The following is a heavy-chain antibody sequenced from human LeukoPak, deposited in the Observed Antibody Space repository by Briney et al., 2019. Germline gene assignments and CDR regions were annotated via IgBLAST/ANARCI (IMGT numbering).Heavy chain of an antibody. Sequence: ASVKVSCKASGYTFTSYGMNWVRQAPGQGLEWMGWINTNTGNPTYAQDFTGRFVFSLDTSVSTAYLQISSLKAEDTAVYYCARMGSTSAKWFDPWGQGTPVTVSS. CDR1: GYTFTSYG. V-gene: IGHV7-4-1*02. J-gene: IGHJ5*02. CDR2: INTNTGNP. CDR3: ARMGSTSAKWFDP. D-gene: IGHD2/OR15-2a*01.